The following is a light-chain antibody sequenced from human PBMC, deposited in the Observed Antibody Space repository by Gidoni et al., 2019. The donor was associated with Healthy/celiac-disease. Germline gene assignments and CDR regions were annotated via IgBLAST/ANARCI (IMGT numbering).Light chain of an antibody. Sequence: EIVLPQSQGTLSLSPGKRATLSCRASQSVSISYLAWYQQKPGQAPRLLIYGASSRPTCIPDRFIGSGSGTDFTLTISRLEPEDFAAYYCQQYGSSPPFTFGPGTKVDIK. J-gene: IGKJ3*01. CDR2: GAS. CDR1: QSVSISY. V-gene: IGKV3-20*01. CDR3: QQYGSSPPFT.